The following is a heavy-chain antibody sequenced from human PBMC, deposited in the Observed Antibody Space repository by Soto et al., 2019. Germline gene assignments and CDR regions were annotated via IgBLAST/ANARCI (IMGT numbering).Heavy chain of an antibody. V-gene: IGHV3-21*01. CDR1: GFTFTRYS. CDR3: ARESEDLTSNFDY. J-gene: IGHJ4*02. Sequence: PGGSLRLSCAASGFTFTRYSMNWVRQAPGKGLEWVSSISSTTNYIYYGDSMKGRFTISXXXXXXSXYXEXXXLGAXDTAVYYCARESEDLTSNFDYWGQGTLVTVSS. CDR2: ISSTTNYI.